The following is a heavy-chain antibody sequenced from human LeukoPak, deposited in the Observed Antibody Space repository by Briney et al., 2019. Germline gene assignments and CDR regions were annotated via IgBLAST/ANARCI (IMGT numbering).Heavy chain of an antibody. CDR2: IYPGDSDT. CDR3: ARRTYCGGDCSASPFDY. Sequence: GESLKISCKGSGYSFTSYWIGWVRQMPGKGLEWMGIIYPGDSDTRYSPSFQDQVTISADKSISTAYLQWSSLKASDTAMYYCARRTYCGGDCSASPFDYWGQGTLVTVSS. D-gene: IGHD2-21*02. J-gene: IGHJ4*02. CDR1: GYSFTSYW. V-gene: IGHV5-51*01.